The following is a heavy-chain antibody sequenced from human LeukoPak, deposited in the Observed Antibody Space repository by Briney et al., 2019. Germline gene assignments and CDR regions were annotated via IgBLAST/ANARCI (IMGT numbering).Heavy chain of an antibody. CDR2: ISGSGGST. Sequence: TGGSLRLSCAASGFTVSSYAMSWVRQAPGKGLEWVSAISGSGGSTYYADSVKGRFTISRDNSKNTLYLQMNSLRAEDTAVYYCAKDRVVAATDAWDYWGQGTLVTVSS. V-gene: IGHV3-23*01. CDR1: GFTVSSYA. D-gene: IGHD2-15*01. J-gene: IGHJ4*02. CDR3: AKDRVVAATDAWDY.